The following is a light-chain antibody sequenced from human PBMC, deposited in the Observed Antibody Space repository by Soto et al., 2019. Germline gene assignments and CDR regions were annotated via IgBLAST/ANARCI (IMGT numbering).Light chain of an antibody. J-gene: IGKJ4*01. Sequence: EIVWTQSPATLSLSPGERATLSCRASQSVSSYLAWYQHKPGQAPRLLIYVASNRATGLPARFSGSGSGTDVTLTISSLEPEEFAGYYCQQRSNWPPLTFGAGTKLEIK. CDR1: QSVSSY. CDR2: VAS. V-gene: IGKV3-11*01. CDR3: QQRSNWPPLT.